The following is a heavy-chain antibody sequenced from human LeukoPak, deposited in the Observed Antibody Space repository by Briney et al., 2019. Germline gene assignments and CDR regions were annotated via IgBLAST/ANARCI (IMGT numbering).Heavy chain of an antibody. D-gene: IGHD3-22*01. V-gene: IGHV3-23*01. CDR1: GITLSNYG. J-gene: IGHJ4*02. Sequence: GGSLRLSCAVSGITLSNYGMSWVRQAPGKGLEWVAGISDSGGSTNYADSVKGRFTISRDNPKNTLYLQMNSLRAEDTAVYFCARRSFVIRVILVGFHKEAFYFDSWGQGALVTVSS. CDR3: ARRSFVIRVILVGFHKEAFYFDS. CDR2: ISDSGGST.